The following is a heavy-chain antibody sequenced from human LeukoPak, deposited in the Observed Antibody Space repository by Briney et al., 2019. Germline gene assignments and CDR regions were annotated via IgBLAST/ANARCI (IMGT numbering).Heavy chain of an antibody. CDR2: IRSKAYGGTT. Sequence: GGSLRLSCTASGFTFGDYAMSWFRQAPGKGLEWVGFIRSKAYGGTTEYAASVKGRFTISRDDSKSIAHLQMNSLKTEDTAVYYCTTPGYSSGWYYYYYGMDVWGQGTTVTVSS. D-gene: IGHD6-19*01. J-gene: IGHJ6*02. CDR1: GFTFGDYA. V-gene: IGHV3-49*03. CDR3: TTPGYSSGWYYYYYGMDV.